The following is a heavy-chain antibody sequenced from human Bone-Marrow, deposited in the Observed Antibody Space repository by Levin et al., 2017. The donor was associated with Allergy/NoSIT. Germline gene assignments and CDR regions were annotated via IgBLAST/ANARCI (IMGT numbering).Heavy chain of an antibody. J-gene: IGHJ1*01. CDR3: ARAAEMATIRPEYFQH. Sequence: PGGSLRLSCKASGGTFSSYAISWVRQAPGQGLEWMGGIIPIFGTANYAQKFQGRVTITADESTSTAYMELSSLRSEDTAVYYCARAAEMATIRPEYFQHWGQGTLVTVSS. D-gene: IGHD5-24*01. V-gene: IGHV1-69*01. CDR2: IIPIFGTA. CDR1: GGTFSSYA.